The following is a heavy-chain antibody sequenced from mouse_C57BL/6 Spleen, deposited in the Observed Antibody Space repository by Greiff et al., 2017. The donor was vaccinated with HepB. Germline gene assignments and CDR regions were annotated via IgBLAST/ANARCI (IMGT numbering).Heavy chain of an antibody. V-gene: IGHV1-5*01. CDR1: GYTFTSYW. Sequence: VQLKQSGTVLARPGASVKMSCKTSGYTFTSYWMHWVKQRPGQGLEWIGAIYPGNSDTSYNQKFKGKAKLTAVTSASTAYMELSSLTNEDSAVYYCTSTLHYYGSSYFDYWGQGTTLTVSS. CDR3: TSTLHYYGSSYFDY. CDR2: IYPGNSDT. J-gene: IGHJ2*01. D-gene: IGHD1-1*01.